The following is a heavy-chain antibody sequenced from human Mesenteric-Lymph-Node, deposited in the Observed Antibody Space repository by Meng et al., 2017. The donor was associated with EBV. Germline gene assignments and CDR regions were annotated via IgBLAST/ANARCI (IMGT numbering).Heavy chain of an antibody. D-gene: IGHD1-7*01. CDR2: TSWDDDE. J-gene: IGHJ4*02. Sequence: LKQSRPTVVKATHTLTLTCSFSGFSLFTTGVRVGWIRQPPGKALECLALTSWDDDERYSPSLKSRLTITKDTSRNQVVLTLTNMDPVDTGTYYCARQVGNYVGFDFWGPGTLVTVSS. V-gene: IGHV2-5*02. CDR3: ARQVGNYVGFDF. CDR1: GFSLFTTGVR.